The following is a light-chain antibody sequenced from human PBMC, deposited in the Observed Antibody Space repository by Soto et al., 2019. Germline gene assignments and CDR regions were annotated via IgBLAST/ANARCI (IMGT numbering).Light chain of an antibody. CDR2: DVS. CDR3: CSYGGTYTLDV. Sequence: QSALTQPASVSGSPGESITISCTGTSSDVGGDNYVSWYQQYPGKAPKVMIYDVSKRPSGVPDRFSGSRSGNTASLTISGLQTEDEADYYCCSYGGTYTLDVFGTGTKLTVL. J-gene: IGLJ1*01. V-gene: IGLV2-11*01. CDR1: SSDVGGDNY.